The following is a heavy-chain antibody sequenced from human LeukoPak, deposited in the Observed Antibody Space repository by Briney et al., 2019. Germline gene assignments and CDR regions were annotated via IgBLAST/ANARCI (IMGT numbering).Heavy chain of an antibody. CDR2: ISVSAGST. CDR3: ANALSSRLRYYYYYYRDV. J-gene: IGHJ6*03. CDR1: GFTFSTYA. V-gene: IGHV3-23*01. D-gene: IGHD3-3*01. Sequence: GGSLRLSCAASGFTFSTYAMSWVRQAPGKGLEWVSAISVSAGSTYYADSVKGWFTISRDNSKNTLYLQMNSLRAEDTAVYYCANALSSRLRYYYYYYRDVWGKGTTVTVSS.